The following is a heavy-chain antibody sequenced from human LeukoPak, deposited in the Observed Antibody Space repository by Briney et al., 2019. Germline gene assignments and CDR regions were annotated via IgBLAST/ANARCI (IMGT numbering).Heavy chain of an antibody. CDR2: IKQDGSEK. V-gene: IGHV3-7*01. J-gene: IGHJ6*03. CDR1: GFTFISYS. CDR3: AKGPWCSSTSCYRDYYYYYMDV. Sequence: GGSLRLSCAASGFTFISYSMSWARQAPGKGLEWVANIKQDGSEKYYVDSVKGRFTISRDNAKNSLYLQMNSLRAEDTAVYYCAKGPWCSSTSCYRDYYYYYMDVWGKGTTVTVSS. D-gene: IGHD2-2*01.